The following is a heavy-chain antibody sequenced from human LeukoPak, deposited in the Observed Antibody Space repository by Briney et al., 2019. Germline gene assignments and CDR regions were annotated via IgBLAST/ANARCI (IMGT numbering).Heavy chain of an antibody. D-gene: IGHD6-19*01. CDR2: ISSSSTI. CDR1: GFTFSSYS. J-gene: IGHJ4*02. CDR3: ARIAVAGLFDY. V-gene: IGHV3-48*01. Sequence: PGGSLRLSCAASGFTFSSYSMNWVRQAPGKGLEWVSYISSSSTIYYADSVKGRFTIPRDNAKNSLYLQMNSLRAEDTAVYYCARIAVAGLFDYWGQGTLVTVSS.